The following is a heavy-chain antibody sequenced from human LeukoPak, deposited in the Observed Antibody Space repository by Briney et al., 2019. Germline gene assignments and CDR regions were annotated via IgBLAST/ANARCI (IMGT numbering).Heavy chain of an antibody. CDR2: INPSGGST. V-gene: IGHV1-46*01. Sequence: CKAXXYTYTSYYMHXVRQAPGQGLEWMGIINPSGGSTSYAQKFQGRVTMTRDTSTSTVYMELSSLRSEHTAVYYCARPSDSSGYYYNYWGQGTLVTVSS. J-gene: IGHJ4*02. D-gene: IGHD3-22*01. CDR1: XYTYTSYY. CDR3: ARPSDSSGYYYNY.